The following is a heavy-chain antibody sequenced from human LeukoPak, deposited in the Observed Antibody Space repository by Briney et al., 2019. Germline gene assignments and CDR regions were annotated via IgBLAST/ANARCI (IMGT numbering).Heavy chain of an antibody. J-gene: IGHJ4*02. CDR2: IIPIFGTA. D-gene: IGHD4-11*01. V-gene: IGHV1-69*06. Sequence: SVKVSCKASGGTFSSYAISWVRQAPGQGLEWMGGIIPIFGTANYAQKFQGRVTITADKSTSTAYMELSSLRSEDTAVYYCARINYRPIIKFFDFWGQGTLVTVSS. CDR1: GGTFSSYA. CDR3: ARINYRPIIKFFDF.